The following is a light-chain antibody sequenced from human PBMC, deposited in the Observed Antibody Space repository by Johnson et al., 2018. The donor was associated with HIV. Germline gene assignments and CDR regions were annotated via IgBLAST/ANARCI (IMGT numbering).Light chain of an antibody. CDR1: NSNIGNNY. CDR2: DNN. V-gene: IGLV1-51*01. CDR3: GTWDISLRSYV. J-gene: IGLJ1*01. Sequence: HSVLTQPPTVSAAPGQKVTISCSGSNSNIGNNYVSWYQQLPGTAPKLLIYDNNKRPSGIPDRFSGSKSGTSATLGITGLQTGDEADYYCGTWDISLRSYVFGSGTKVTVL.